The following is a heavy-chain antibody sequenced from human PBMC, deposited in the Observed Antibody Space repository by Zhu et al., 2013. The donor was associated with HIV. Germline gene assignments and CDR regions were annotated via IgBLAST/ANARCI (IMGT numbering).Heavy chain of an antibody. CDR3: AREEGPYSSGGNYSLGGMDV. Sequence: QVQLVQSGAEVKKPGASVKVSCKASGYTFTSYYMHWVRQAPGQGLEWMGIINPSGGSTSYAQKFQGRVTMTRDTSTSTVYMELSSLRSEDTAVYYCAREEGPYSSGGNYSLGGMDVWGQGTTVTVSS. V-gene: IGHV1-46*01. J-gene: IGHJ6*02. D-gene: IGHD6-19*01. CDR1: GYTFTSYY. CDR2: INPSGGST.